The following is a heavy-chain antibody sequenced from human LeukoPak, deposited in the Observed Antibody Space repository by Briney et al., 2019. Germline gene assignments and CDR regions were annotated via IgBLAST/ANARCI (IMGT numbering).Heavy chain of an antibody. CDR2: IYYSGCT. CDR1: GGSISSSSYY. Sequence: SETLSLTCTVSGGSISSSSYYWGWIRQPPGKGLEWIGSIYYSGCTYYNPSLKSRVTISVDTSKNQFSLKLSSVTDADTAVYYCAREKVDIVATIRGIDYWGQGTLVTVSS. CDR3: AREKVDIVATIRGIDY. J-gene: IGHJ4*02. V-gene: IGHV4-39*07. D-gene: IGHD5-12*01.